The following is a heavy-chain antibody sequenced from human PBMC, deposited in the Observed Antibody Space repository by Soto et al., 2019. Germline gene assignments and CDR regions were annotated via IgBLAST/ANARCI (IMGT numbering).Heavy chain of an antibody. V-gene: IGHV4-30-2*01. CDR2: IYHSGNT. CDR1: GDSISRSGYS. CDR3: ARERYGGGEFDS. Sequence: QLQLQESGSGLVTPSQTLSLTCTVSGDSISRSGYSWNWIRQPPGKGLEWIAYIYHSGNTFYNPSLRTRVTISLDTSKNQFSLQLSSVTAADTALYYCARERYGGGEFDSWGLGILVTVSS. D-gene: IGHD3-16*01. J-gene: IGHJ4*02.